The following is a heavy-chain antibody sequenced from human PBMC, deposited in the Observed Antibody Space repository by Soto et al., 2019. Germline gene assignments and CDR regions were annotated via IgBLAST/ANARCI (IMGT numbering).Heavy chain of an antibody. D-gene: IGHD3-22*01. CDR3: AGYDYYSRGYFRFGY. CDR2: INAGNGNT. CDR1: GYTFTSYA. V-gene: IGHV1-3*01. J-gene: IGHJ4*02. Sequence: ASVKVSCKASGYTFTSYAMHWVRQAPGQRLEWMGWINAGNGNTKYSQKFQGRVTITRDTSASTAYMELSSLRSEDTAVYYCAGYDYYSRGYFRFGYWGQGTLVTVSS.